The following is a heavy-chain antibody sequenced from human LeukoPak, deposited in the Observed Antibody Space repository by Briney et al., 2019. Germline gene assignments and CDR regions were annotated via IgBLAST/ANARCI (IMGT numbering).Heavy chain of an antibody. V-gene: IGHV4-34*01. CDR3: ARGWDSSSPFGP. CDR1: GGSFSGYY. CDR2: INHSGST. J-gene: IGHJ5*02. D-gene: IGHD6-13*01. Sequence: SETLSLTCAVYGGSFSGYYWSWIRQPPGKGLEWIGEINHSGSTNYNPSLKSRVTISVDTSKNQFSLKLSSVTAADTAVYYCARGWDSSSPFGPWGQGTLVTVSS.